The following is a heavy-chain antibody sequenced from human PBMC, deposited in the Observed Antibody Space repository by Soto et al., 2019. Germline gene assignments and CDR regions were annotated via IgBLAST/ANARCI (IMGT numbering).Heavy chain of an antibody. V-gene: IGHV4-4*02. Sequence: SETLSLTCAVSGGSISSSNWWSWVRQPPGKGLEWIGEIYHGGSTNYNPSLKSRVTISVDKSKNQFSLKLSSVTAADTAVYYCARFQPPAATFDYWGQGSLVTVSS. D-gene: IGHD2-15*01. CDR3: ARFQPPAATFDY. CDR2: IYHGGST. CDR1: GGSISSSNW. J-gene: IGHJ4*02.